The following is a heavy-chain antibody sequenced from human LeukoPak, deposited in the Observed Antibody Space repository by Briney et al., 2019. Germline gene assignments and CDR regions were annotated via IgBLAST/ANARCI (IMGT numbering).Heavy chain of an antibody. CDR2: IYHSGST. D-gene: IGHD2-15*01. CDR1: GGSMSSGGYS. Sequence: SETLSLTCAVSGGSMSSGGYSWSWIRQPPGKVLEWIGYIYHSGSTYYNPSLKSRVTISVDRSKNQFSLKLSSVTAADTAVYYCARKVAYYYGMDVWGQGTTVTVSS. J-gene: IGHJ6*02. CDR3: ARKVAYYYGMDV. V-gene: IGHV4-30-2*01.